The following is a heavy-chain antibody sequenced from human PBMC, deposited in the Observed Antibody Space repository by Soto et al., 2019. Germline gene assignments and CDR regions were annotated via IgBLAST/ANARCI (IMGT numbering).Heavy chain of an antibody. J-gene: IGHJ4*02. CDR1: GYTFTGYY. V-gene: IGHV1-2*02. CDR2: INPNSGGT. D-gene: IGHD3-22*01. Sequence: ASVKVSCKASGYTFTGYYMHWVRQAPGQGLEWMGWINPNSGGTNYAQKFQGRVTMTRDTSISTAYMELSRLRSDDTAVYYCARVYGDSSGYYLFDYWGQGTLVTVSS. CDR3: ARVYGDSSGYYLFDY.